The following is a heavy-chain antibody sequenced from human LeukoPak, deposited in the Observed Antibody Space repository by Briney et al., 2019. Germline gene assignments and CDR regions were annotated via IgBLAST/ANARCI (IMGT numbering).Heavy chain of an antibody. D-gene: IGHD1-26*01. CDR2: ISSDTTYI. J-gene: IGHJ4*02. Sequence: GGSLRLSCAASGFTFSGYDMNWVRQAPGKGLEWVSYISSDTTYIYYADSVKGRFTISRDYVKNSLYLQMNSLRADDTAVYYCARGTREHSLDYWGLGTLVTVSS. V-gene: IGHV3-21*06. CDR1: GFTFSGYD. CDR3: ARGTREHSLDY.